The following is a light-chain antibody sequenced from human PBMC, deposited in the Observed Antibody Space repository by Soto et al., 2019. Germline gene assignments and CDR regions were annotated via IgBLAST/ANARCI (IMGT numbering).Light chain of an antibody. Sequence: EMVLTQSPGTLSLSPGERATLSCRASQTVTSNRLAWYQQKPGQAPRLLIYHASNRATGIPDRFSGSGSGTDFTLTISRLEPEDFAVYYCQQYGDSLLTFGGGTKVEIK. CDR2: HAS. J-gene: IGKJ4*01. V-gene: IGKV3-20*01. CDR1: QTVTSNR. CDR3: QQYGDSLLT.